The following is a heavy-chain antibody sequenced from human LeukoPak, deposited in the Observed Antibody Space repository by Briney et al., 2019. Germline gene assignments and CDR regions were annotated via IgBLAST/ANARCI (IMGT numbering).Heavy chain of an antibody. CDR1: GFTFSSYW. V-gene: IGHV3-7*01. D-gene: IGHD3-22*01. Sequence: PGGSLRLSCAAPGFTFSSYWMSWVRQAPGKGLEWVANIKQDGSEKYYVDSVKGRFTISRDNAKNSLYLQMNSLRAEDTAVYYCARHYFDSSGYLAGYWGQGTLVTVSS. J-gene: IGHJ4*02. CDR2: IKQDGSEK. CDR3: ARHYFDSSGYLAGY.